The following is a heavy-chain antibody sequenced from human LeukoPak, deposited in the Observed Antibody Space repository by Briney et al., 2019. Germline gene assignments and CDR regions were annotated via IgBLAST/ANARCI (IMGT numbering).Heavy chain of an antibody. J-gene: IGHJ5*01. V-gene: IGHV1-24*01. Sequence: ASVKVSCKVSGYSLSELSTHWVRQAPGQGLEWMGGFDPGDDETIYAQKFQGRVTMTEDISTDTAYLELSSLRSEDTAVYFCATEKDLLLDSWGQGTPATVSS. D-gene: IGHD1-26*01. CDR1: GYSLSELS. CDR2: FDPGDDET. CDR3: ATEKDLLLDS.